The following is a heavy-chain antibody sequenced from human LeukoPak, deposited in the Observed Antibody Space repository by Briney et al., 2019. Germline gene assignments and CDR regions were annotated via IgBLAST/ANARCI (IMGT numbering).Heavy chain of an antibody. D-gene: IGHD3-3*01. V-gene: IGHV4-59*01. J-gene: IGHJ5*02. Sequence: SETLSLTCTVSGGSISSSYWSWIRQPPGKGLEWIGYIYYSGSTNYNPSLKSRVTISVDTSKNQFSLKLSSVTAADTAVYYCAGYNYDFWSGYSKWFDPWGQGTLVTVSS. CDR1: GGSISSSY. CDR2: IYYSGST. CDR3: AGYNYDFWSGYSKWFDP.